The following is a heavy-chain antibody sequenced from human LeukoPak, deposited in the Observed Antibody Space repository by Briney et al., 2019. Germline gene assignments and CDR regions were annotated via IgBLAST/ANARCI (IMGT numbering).Heavy chain of an antibody. CDR3: ARDRAMVKFDP. J-gene: IGHJ5*02. CDR1: GFTFSAYT. CDR2: ISSTSYI. Sequence: PGGSLRLSCAASGFTFSAYTINWVRQAPGKGLEWVSSISSTSYIYYADSVKGRFTISRDNAKNSVYLQMNSLRAEDTAVYYCARDRAMVKFDPWGQGTLVTVSS. V-gene: IGHV3-21*01. D-gene: IGHD5-18*01.